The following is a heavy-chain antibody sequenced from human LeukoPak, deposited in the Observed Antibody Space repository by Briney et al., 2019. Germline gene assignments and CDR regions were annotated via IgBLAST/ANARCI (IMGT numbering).Heavy chain of an antibody. J-gene: IGHJ4*02. CDR1: GFTFTTYW. V-gene: IGHV3-74*01. D-gene: IGHD3-16*01. CDR3: VRDLAYRGDY. Sequence: GGSLRLSCAASGFTFTTYWMHWVRQAPGKGLVWVSRINSDGSDTTYTDPVKGRFTISRDNAKNTLYLQMNSLRAEDTAVYYCVRDLAYRGDYWGQGTLVTVSS. CDR2: INSDGSDT.